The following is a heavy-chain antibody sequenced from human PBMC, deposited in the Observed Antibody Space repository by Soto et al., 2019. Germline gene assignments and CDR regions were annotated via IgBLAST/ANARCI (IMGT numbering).Heavy chain of an antibody. Sequence: PGRSLRLSCAASGFTFSSYSMNWVRQAPGKGLEWVSSISSSSSYIYYADSVKGRFTISRDNAKNSLYLQMNSLRAEDTAVYYCARLRGGYGDYWGQGTLVTVSS. CDR1: GFTFSSYS. CDR3: ARLRGGYGDY. D-gene: IGHD1-26*01. CDR2: ISSSSSYI. J-gene: IGHJ4*02. V-gene: IGHV3-21*01.